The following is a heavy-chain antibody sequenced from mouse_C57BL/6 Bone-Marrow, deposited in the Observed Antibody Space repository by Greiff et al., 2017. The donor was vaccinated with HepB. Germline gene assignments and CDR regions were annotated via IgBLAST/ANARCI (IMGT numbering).Heavy chain of an antibody. D-gene: IGHD1-1*01. CDR2: IDPETGGT. CDR1: GYTFTDYE. V-gene: IGHV1-15*01. J-gene: IGHJ4*01. Sequence: QVQLKESGAELVRPGASVTLSCKASGYTFTDYEMHWVKQTPVHGLEWIGAIDPETGGTAYNQKFKGKAILTADKSSSTAYMELRSLTSEDSAVYYCAREAIPISTTVVEGAMDYWGQGTSVTVSS. CDR3: AREAIPISTTVVEGAMDY.